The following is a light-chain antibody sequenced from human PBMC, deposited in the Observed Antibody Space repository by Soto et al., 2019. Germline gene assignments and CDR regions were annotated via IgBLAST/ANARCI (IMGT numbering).Light chain of an antibody. CDR3: QQYNGWPPLT. Sequence: EIVMTQSPATLSVSPGERATLSCRASQSVSTNLACYQQNPGQAPRLLIYGASTRATGIPARFSGSGSATEFPRAISRLQSEGFAVNYCQQYNGWPPLTFGGRTKVEIK. CDR2: GAS. CDR1: QSVSTN. V-gene: IGKV3-15*01. J-gene: IGKJ4*01.